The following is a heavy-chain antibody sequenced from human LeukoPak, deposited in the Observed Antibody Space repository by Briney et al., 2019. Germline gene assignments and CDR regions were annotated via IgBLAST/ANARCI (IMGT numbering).Heavy chain of an antibody. CDR1: GFTFSYQY. D-gene: IGHD6-13*01. CDR3: ANLAGKLADY. V-gene: IGHV3-72*01. J-gene: IGHJ4*02. CDR2: IRNKANSDTT. Sequence: AGGSLRLSCAASGFTFSYQYMDWVRQAPGKGLEWVVLIRNKANSDTTEYAASVKGRFTISRDDSKNSQYLKMKSPKTEATSGDYRANLAGKLADYWGQGSLVTVSS.